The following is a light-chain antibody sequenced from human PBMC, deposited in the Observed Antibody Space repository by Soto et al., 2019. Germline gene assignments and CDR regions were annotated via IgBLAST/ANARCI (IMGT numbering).Light chain of an antibody. Sequence: QSALTQPPSASVSPGQSVTISCTGNSSDVGGYNYVSWYQQHPGKVPKLMVYEVNKRPSGVPDRFSGSKSGNTASLTVSGLQAEDEADYYCTSYAGGNNVFGTGTKLTVL. CDR3: TSYAGGNNV. J-gene: IGLJ1*01. CDR1: SSDVGGYNY. V-gene: IGLV2-8*01. CDR2: EVN.